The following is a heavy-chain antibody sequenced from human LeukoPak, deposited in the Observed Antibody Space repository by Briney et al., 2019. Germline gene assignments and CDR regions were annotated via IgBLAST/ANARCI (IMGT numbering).Heavy chain of an antibody. CDR3: AKDQAAAGTRWFDP. CDR1: GFTFSSYG. J-gene: IGHJ5*02. Sequence: PGGSLRLSCVASGFTFSSYGMSWVRQAPGKGLEWVSAISGNAADTFYADSVKGRFTISRDNSKNTLYLQMKSLRVEDTAVYYCAKDQAAAGTRWFDPWGQGTLVTVSS. CDR2: ISGNAADT. D-gene: IGHD6-13*01. V-gene: IGHV3-23*01.